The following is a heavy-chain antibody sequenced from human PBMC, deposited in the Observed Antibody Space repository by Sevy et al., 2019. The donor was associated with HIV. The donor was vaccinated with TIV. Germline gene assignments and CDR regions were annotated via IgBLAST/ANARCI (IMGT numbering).Heavy chain of an antibody. CDR3: ARDLPPSATTVAHFDY. J-gene: IGHJ4*02. Sequence: GGSLRLSCAASGFSFSSYEMNGVRQAPWKGLEWVSFITSSSSTKHYSDSVRGRFTISRDNAKYSLSLQMNSLRAEDTAIYYCARDLPPSATTVAHFDYWGQGTLVTVSS. V-gene: IGHV3-48*03. CDR1: GFSFSSYE. D-gene: IGHD4-17*01. CDR2: ITSSSSTK.